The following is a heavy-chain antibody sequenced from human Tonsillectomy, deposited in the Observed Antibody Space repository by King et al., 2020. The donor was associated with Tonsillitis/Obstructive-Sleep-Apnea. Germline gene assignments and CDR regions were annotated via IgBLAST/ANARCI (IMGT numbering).Heavy chain of an antibody. CDR2: ISYDGSNK. J-gene: IGHJ4*02. Sequence: VQLVESGGGVVQPGRSLRLSCAASGFTFSSYAMHWVRQAPGKGLEWVAVISYDGSNKYYADSVKGRFTISRDNSKNTLYLHMNSLRAEDTTVYYCARDGYPKWGSDSGYWGEGTVVNVSS. CDR1: GFTFSSYA. V-gene: IGHV3-30*04. CDR3: ARDGYPKWGSDSGY. D-gene: IGHD1-26*01.